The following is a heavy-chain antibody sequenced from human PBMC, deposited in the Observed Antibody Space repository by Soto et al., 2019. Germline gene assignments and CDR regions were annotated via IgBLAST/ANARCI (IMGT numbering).Heavy chain of an antibody. D-gene: IGHD6-19*01. CDR3: AREKETSQPLTVAQFDY. J-gene: IGHJ4*02. CDR1: GYTFSSYA. V-gene: IGHV1-18*04. CDR2: ISAYTGNT. Sequence: QVQLVQSGAEVKKPGASVRVSCKASGYTFSSYAITWVRQAPGQGLEWMGWISAYTGNTNYAQKLQGRVTMTTDTSTSTAYMELRSLRADDTAVYYCAREKETSQPLTVAQFDYWGQGTLVTVSS.